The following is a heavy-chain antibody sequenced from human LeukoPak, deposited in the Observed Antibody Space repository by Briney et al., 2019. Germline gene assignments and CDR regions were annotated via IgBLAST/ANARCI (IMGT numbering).Heavy chain of an antibody. CDR2: INLDGNGR. CDR3: ARDTDDFQGLDI. Sequence: PGGSLRLSCAASGFTLSSYWMNWVRQAPGKGLEWVANINLDGNGRFYVDSVKGRFTISRDNNKKSVYLQMNSLRAEDTAVYYCARDTDDFQGLDIWGQGTRVTVSS. J-gene: IGHJ3*02. D-gene: IGHD3-3*01. CDR1: GFTLSSYW. V-gene: IGHV3-7*01.